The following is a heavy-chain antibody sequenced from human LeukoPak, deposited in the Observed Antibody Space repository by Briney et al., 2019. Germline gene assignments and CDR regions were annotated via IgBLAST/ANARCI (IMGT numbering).Heavy chain of an antibody. CDR2: ISTDGRNT. CDR1: GFALSTYA. V-gene: IGHV3-64D*06. J-gene: IGHJ4*02. D-gene: IGHD6-13*01. Sequence: SGGSLRLSCLATGFALSTYAMHGVRQAPGKGLEHVSTISTDGRNTYYADSVKGRFTISRDTSKNTLYLQMSSLRGDDTAVYYCLKGSQGPIWQQLVPDHWGQGTQVTVSS. CDR3: LKGSQGPIWQQLVPDH.